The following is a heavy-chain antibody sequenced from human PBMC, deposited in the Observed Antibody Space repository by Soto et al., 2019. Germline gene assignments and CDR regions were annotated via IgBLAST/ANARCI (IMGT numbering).Heavy chain of an antibody. Sequence: QLQLQESGPGLVNPSETLSLTCTVSGGSISSSSYYWGWIRQPPGKGLEWIGSIYYSGSTYYNPSLKSRVTISVDTSKNQFSLKLSSVTAADTAVYYCARVDTAMIHFDYWGQGTLVTVSS. CDR3: ARVDTAMIHFDY. CDR2: IYYSGST. V-gene: IGHV4-39*01. CDR1: GGSISSSSYY. J-gene: IGHJ4*02. D-gene: IGHD5-18*01.